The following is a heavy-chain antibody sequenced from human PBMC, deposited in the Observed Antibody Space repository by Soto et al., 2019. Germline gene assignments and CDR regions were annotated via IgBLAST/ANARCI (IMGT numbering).Heavy chain of an antibody. D-gene: IGHD1-26*01. V-gene: IGHV4-4*08. CDR1: GGSISGYY. CDR3: ATQEVGGSYVYTFDP. CDR2: MYKTGST. Sequence: PSETLSLTCTVSGGSISGYYWSWIRQPPGKGLEWIGYMYKTGSTFYNPSFKSRVTISVDTSKNQFSLKLSSVTAADTAVYYCATQEVGGSYVYTFDPWGQGTLVTVSS. J-gene: IGHJ5*02.